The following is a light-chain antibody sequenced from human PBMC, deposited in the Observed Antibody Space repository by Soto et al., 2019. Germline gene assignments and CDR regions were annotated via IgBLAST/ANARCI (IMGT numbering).Light chain of an antibody. V-gene: IGKV3-11*01. CDR2: NAS. J-gene: IGKJ4*01. CDR3: QQRSNWLT. Sequence: EIVLTQSPATLSLSPGERATLSCRASQRVTTYLAWYQQKPGQAPRLLMYNASSRATGIPARYSGSGSGTDFTLTISSLEPEDFAVYYCQQRSNWLTFGGGTKVEIK. CDR1: QRVTTY.